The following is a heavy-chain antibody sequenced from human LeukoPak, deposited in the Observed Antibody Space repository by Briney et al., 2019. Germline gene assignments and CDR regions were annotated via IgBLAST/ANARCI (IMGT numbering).Heavy chain of an antibody. V-gene: IGHV3-30*02. D-gene: IGHD3-10*01. J-gene: IGHJ4*02. CDR2: IRYDGSNK. CDR1: GFTFSSYG. CDR3: AKVKLENYGSPDDY. Sequence: GGSLRLSCAASGFTFSSYGMHWVRQAPGKGLEWVAFIRYDGSNKYYADSVKGRFTISRDNSKNTLYLQMNSLRAEDTAVYYCAKVKLENYGSPDDYWGQGTLVTVSS.